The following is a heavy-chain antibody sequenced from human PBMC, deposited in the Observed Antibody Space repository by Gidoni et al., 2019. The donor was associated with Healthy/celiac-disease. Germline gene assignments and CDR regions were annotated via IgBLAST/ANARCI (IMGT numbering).Heavy chain of an antibody. D-gene: IGHD5-18*01. CDR1: GFTFSSYS. Sequence: EVQLVESGGGLVKPGGSLRLSCAASGFTFSSYSLNWVRSAPGKGLAWVSSISSSSSYIYYADSEKGRFTISRDNAKNSLYLQMNSLRAEDTAVYYCARVGYSYGYRSAYFDYWGQGTLVTVSS. V-gene: IGHV3-21*01. CDR2: ISSSSSYI. CDR3: ARVGYSYGYRSAYFDY. J-gene: IGHJ4*02.